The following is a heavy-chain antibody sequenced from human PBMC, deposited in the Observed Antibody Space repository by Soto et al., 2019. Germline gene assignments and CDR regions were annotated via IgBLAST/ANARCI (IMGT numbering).Heavy chain of an antibody. CDR2: ISWNSGSI. CDR1: GFTFDDYA. Sequence: LRLSCAASGFTFDDYAMHWVRQAPGKGLEWVSGISWNSGSIGYADSVKGRFTISRDNAKNSLYLQMNSLRAEDTALYYCAKDIKSRYSSGWYVLDYYYGMDVWGQGTTVTVSS. CDR3: AKDIKSRYSSGWYVLDYYYGMDV. J-gene: IGHJ6*02. V-gene: IGHV3-9*01. D-gene: IGHD6-19*01.